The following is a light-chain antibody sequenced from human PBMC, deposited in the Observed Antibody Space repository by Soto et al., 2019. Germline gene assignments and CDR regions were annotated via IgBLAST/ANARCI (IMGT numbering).Light chain of an antibody. CDR1: SSNIGSNY. CDR3: AAWDDSLSGVV. V-gene: IGLV1-47*01. J-gene: IGLJ3*02. CDR2: RND. Sequence: QSVLTPPPSASGTPGQRVTISCSGSSSNIGSNYVYWYQQLPGTAPKLLIYRNDQRPSGVPDRFSGSKSGTSASLAISGLRSDDEADYYCAAWDDSLSGVVFGGGTKLTVL.